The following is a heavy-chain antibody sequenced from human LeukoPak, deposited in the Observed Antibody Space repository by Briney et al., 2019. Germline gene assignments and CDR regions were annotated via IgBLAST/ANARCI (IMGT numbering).Heavy chain of an antibody. D-gene: IGHD2-21*01. CDR3: AKFLPTHIVVANYYFDY. J-gene: IGHJ4*02. V-gene: IGHV3-23*01. CDR2: ISGSGGST. Sequence: GGSLRLSCAVSGVTFSSYAMSWVRQAPGKGLEWVSAISGSGGSTYYADSVKGRFTISRDNSKNTLYLQMNSLRAEDTAVYYCAKFLPTHIVVANYYFDYWGQGTLVTVSS. CDR1: GVTFSSYA.